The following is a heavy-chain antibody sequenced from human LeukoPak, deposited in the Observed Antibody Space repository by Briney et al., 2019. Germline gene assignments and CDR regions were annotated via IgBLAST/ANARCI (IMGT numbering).Heavy chain of an antibody. CDR3: AKDIVVEVAGHYFDY. CDR2: ISGSGGST. V-gene: IGHV3-23*01. D-gene: IGHD2-15*01. CDR1: GFTFSNYA. Sequence: GGSLRLSCAASGFTFSNYAMNWVRQAPGKGLEWVSAISGSGGSTNYAESVKGRFTIYRDNSRTTLYLQMNSLRAEDTAVYSCAKDIVVEVAGHYFDYWGQGTLVTVSS. J-gene: IGHJ4*02.